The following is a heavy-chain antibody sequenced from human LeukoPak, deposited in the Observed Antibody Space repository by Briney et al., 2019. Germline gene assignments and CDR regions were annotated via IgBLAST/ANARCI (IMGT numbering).Heavy chain of an antibody. CDR2: INRDSGST. CDR1: GFPFNNFA. D-gene: IGHD3-16*01. J-gene: IGHJ4*02. CDR3: AKGGLRGGTYNDDF. Sequence: GGSLRLSCAASGFPFNNFAMSWVRQAPGKGLEWVSAINRDSGSTYYADSVRGRFTISRDNSKNTVYLQMNDLRVEDTAIYYCAKGGLRGGTYNDDFWGQGTLVTVSS. V-gene: IGHV3-23*01.